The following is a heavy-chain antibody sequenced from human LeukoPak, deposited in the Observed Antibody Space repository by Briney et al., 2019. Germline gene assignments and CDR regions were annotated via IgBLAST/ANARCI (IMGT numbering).Heavy chain of an antibody. CDR2: ISAYNGNT. J-gene: IGHJ4*02. V-gene: IGHV1-18*01. CDR3: ARDPISRGYSGARADY. Sequence: GASVKVSCKASGYTFTSYGISWVRQAPGQGLEWMGWISAYNGNTNYAQKLQGRVTMTTDTSTSTAYMELRSLRSDDTAVYYCARDPISRGYSGARADYWGQGTLVTVSS. D-gene: IGHD5-12*01. CDR1: GYTFTSYG.